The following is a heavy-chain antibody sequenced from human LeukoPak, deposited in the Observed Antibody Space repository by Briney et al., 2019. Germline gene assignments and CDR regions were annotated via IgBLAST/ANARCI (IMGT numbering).Heavy chain of an antibody. D-gene: IGHD6-13*01. CDR1: GFAVSTSW. J-gene: IGHJ4*02. Sequence: GGSLRLSCAASGFAVSTSWMGWVRQAPGKGLEWVASLQDDGSHQYYVDSAKGRFTISRENAKNSLFLQMSSLRVEDTAVYYCARDLSSRDAYWGQGTPVIVSS. V-gene: IGHV3-7*03. CDR3: ARDLSSRDAY. CDR2: LQDDGSHQ.